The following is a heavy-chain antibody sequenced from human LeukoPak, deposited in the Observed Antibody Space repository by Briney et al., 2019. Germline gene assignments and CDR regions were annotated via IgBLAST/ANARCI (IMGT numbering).Heavy chain of an antibody. J-gene: IGHJ4*02. CDR3: AKDASYSFDY. CDR1: GFTFSRYG. CDR2: IRYDGSNK. V-gene: IGHV3-30*02. Sequence: GSLRLSCAASGFTFSRYGMYWVRQAPGKGLEWVAFIRYDGSNKYYADSVKGRFTISRDNSKNTLYLQMNSLRAEDTAVYYCAKDASYSFDYWGQGTLATVSS.